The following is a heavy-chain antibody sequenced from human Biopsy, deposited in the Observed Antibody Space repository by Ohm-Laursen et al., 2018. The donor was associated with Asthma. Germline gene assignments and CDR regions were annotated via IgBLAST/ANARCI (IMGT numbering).Heavy chain of an antibody. CDR3: ARTYCTLNTCYASFNH. D-gene: IGHD2-2*01. Sequence: SSVKVSCKVSGYSFELNGMSWVRQRPGQGLEWMGWISDYLENPNYAQKFQGRVNMTYDRSTNTAYMELKSLRTDDTAVYFCARTYCTLNTCYASFNHWGQGTLVAVSS. CDR2: ISDYLENP. V-gene: IGHV1-18*04. J-gene: IGHJ4*02. CDR1: GYSFELNG.